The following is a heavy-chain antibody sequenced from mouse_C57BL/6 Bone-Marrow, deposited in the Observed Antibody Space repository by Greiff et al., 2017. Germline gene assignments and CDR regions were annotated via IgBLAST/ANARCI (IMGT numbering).Heavy chain of an antibody. V-gene: IGHV1-59*01. Sequence: QVQLQQPGAELVRPGTSVKLSCKASGYTFTSYWMHWVKQRPGQGLEWIGVIDPSDSYTNYNQKFKGKATLTVDTSSSTAYMQLSSLTSEDSAVYYCARWGWDAMDYWGQGTSVTVSS. CDR1: GYTFTSYW. J-gene: IGHJ4*01. D-gene: IGHD4-1*01. CDR2: IDPSDSYT. CDR3: ARWGWDAMDY.